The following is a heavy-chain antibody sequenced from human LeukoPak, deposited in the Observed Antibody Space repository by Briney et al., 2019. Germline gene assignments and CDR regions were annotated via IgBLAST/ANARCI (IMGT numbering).Heavy chain of an antibody. V-gene: IGHV3-15*01. J-gene: IGHJ3*02. CDR3: TTAEDIVVVVAATGAVDI. CDR1: GFTFSSYG. Sequence: GGSLRLSCAASGFTFSSYGMHWVRQAPGKGLEWVGRIKSKTDGGTTDYAAPVKGRFTISRDDSKNTLYLQMNSLKTEDTAVYYCTTAEDIVVVVAATGAVDIWGQGTMVTVSS. D-gene: IGHD2-15*01. CDR2: IKSKTDGGTT.